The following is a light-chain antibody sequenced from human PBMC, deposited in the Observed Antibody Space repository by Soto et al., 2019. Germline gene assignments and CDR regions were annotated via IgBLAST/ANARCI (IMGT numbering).Light chain of an antibody. CDR3: KQYGSSGT. V-gene: IGKV3-20*01. CDR2: GAS. J-gene: IGKJ1*01. Sequence: EIVFTQSQGTLSLSPGESFTLSGRASQSISNNHLAWYQQKPGQAPRLLIYGASNRATCIPDRFSGSGSGTDFTLTISRLEHEDFAVYYCKQYGSSGTFGQGTKGDI. CDR1: QSISNNH.